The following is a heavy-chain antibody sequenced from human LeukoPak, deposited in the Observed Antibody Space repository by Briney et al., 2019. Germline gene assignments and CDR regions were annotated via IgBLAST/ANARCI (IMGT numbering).Heavy chain of an antibody. D-gene: IGHD1-26*01. CDR1: GFTFSSYA. V-gene: IGHV3-30-3*01. Sequence: GGSLRLSCAASGFTFSSYAMHWVRQAPGKGLEWVAVISYDGSNKYYADSVKGRFTISRDNSKNTLYLQMNSLRAEDTAVYYCARSSGSYLYYYYGMDVWGQGTTVTVSS. CDR3: ARSSGSYLYYYYGMDV. J-gene: IGHJ6*02. CDR2: ISYDGSNK.